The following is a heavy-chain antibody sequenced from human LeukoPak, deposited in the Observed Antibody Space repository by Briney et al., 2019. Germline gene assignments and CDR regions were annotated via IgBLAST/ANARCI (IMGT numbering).Heavy chain of an antibody. CDR1: GGSISSGSYY. V-gene: IGHV4-39*07. CDR3: ARDPTIGYCSGGSCTEDFVDV. D-gene: IGHD2-15*01. J-gene: IGHJ6*02. CDR2: IYYSGST. Sequence: SETLSLTCTVSGGSISSGSYYWSWIRQPAGKGLEWIGSIYYSGSTYYNPSLKSRVTIDTSKNQFSLKLSSVTAADTAVYYCARDPTIGYCSGGSCTEDFVDVWGQGTTVTVSS.